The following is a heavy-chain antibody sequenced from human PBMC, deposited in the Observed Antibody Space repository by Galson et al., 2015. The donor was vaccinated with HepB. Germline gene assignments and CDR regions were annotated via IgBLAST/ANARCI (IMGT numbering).Heavy chain of an antibody. D-gene: IGHD6-19*01. V-gene: IGHV3-43*01. CDR1: GFTFDDYT. CDR3: AKDVAVAGPLVPGYYFDY. J-gene: IGHJ4*02. Sequence: SLRLSCAASGFTFDDYTMHWVRQAPGKGLEWVSLISWDGGSTYYADSVKGRFTISRDNSKNSLYLQMNSLRTEDTALYYCAKDVAVAGPLVPGYYFDYWGQGTLVTVTS. CDR2: ISWDGGST.